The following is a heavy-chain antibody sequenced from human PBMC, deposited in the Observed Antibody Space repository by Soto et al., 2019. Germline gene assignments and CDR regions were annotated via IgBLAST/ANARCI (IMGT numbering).Heavy chain of an antibody. Sequence: PSETLSLTCTVSGGSISSYYWSWIRQPPGKGLEWIGYIYYSGSTNYNPSLKSRVTISVDTSKNQFSLKLSSVTAADTAVYYCARDGQEGYGDAFDIWGQGTMVTVSS. CDR3: ARDGQEGYGDAFDI. CDR2: IYYSGST. J-gene: IGHJ3*02. CDR1: GGSISSYY. V-gene: IGHV4-59*01. D-gene: IGHD5-12*01.